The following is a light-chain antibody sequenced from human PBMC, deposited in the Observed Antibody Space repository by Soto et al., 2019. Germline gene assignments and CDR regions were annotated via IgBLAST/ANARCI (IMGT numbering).Light chain of an antibody. CDR2: WAS. Sequence: DIVMTQSPDSLAVSLGERSTINCKSSQSVLYNSNNKNYLAWYQQKPGQPPKLLIYWASMRESGVPARFSGSGSGTDFTLTISSLQAEDVAVYYCQHYYTTPYTFGQGSKLEMK. V-gene: IGKV4-1*01. J-gene: IGKJ2*01. CDR1: QSVLYNSNNKNY. CDR3: QHYYTTPYT.